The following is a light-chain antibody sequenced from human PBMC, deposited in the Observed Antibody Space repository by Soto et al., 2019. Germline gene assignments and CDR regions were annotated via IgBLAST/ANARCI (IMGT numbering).Light chain of an antibody. J-gene: IGLJ1*01. V-gene: IGLV2-8*01. CDR2: EVT. CDR3: SSYAGSNNYV. CDR1: SSDVGGYNY. Sequence: QSVLTQPPSASGSPGQSVTISCTGTSSDVGGYNYVSWYQQYAGKAPKLMIYEVTKRPSGVPDRFSGSKSGNTASLTVSGLQAEDEADYYCSSYAGSNNYVFGTGTKVTVL.